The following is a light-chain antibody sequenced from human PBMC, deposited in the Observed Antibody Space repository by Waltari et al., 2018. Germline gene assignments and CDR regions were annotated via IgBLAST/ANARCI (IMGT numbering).Light chain of an antibody. CDR2: GAS. CDR3: QQYNNGPPGT. Sequence: ETVMTQSPGTLSVSPGERATLSCRASQNVNSHLAWYQQKFGQAPRLLIYGASNRAIGIPARFSGSGSWTEFTLTINSLQSEDFAVYYCQQYNNGPPGTFGQGTKVEFK. J-gene: IGKJ2*01. V-gene: IGKV3-15*01. CDR1: QNVNSH.